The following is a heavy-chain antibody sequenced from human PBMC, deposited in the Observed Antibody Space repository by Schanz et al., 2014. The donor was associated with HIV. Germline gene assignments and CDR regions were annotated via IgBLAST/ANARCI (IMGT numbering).Heavy chain of an antibody. CDR2: INAYNGNT. V-gene: IGHV1-18*01. D-gene: IGHD3-22*01. CDR3: ARGLGDSSSSEPFDI. CDR1: GYTFSTYG. J-gene: IGHJ4*02. Sequence: QVQLVQSGDEVKKPGASVKVSCKASGYTFSTYGISWVRQAPGQGLEWMGWINAYNGNTHYAQKFQGRVTITADESTSTAYMELRSLRSEDTAVYYCARGLGDSSSSEPFDIWGQGTPVTV.